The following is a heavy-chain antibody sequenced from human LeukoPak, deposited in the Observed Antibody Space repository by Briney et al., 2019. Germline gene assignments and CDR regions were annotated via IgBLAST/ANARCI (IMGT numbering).Heavy chain of an antibody. CDR3: AKTTRGYCSSTSCYAWYYYYYMDV. CDR2: ISGSGGST. D-gene: IGHD2-2*01. CDR1: GFTFSSYA. J-gene: IGHJ6*03. V-gene: IGHV3-23*01. Sequence: PGGSLRLSCAASGFTFSSYAMSWVRQAPGKGLEWVSAISGSGGSTYYADSVKGRFTISRDNSENTLYLQMNSLRAEDTAVYYCAKTTRGYCSSTSCYAWYYYYYMDVWGKGTTVTVSS.